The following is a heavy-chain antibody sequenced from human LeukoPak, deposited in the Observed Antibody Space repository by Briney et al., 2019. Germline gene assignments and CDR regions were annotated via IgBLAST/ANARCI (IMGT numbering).Heavy chain of an antibody. V-gene: IGHV3-21*01. CDR1: GFTFSSYS. CDR2: ISSSSSYI. D-gene: IGHD3-10*01. Sequence: AGGSLRLSCAASGFTFSSYSMNWVRQAPGKGLEWVSSISSSSSYIYYADSVKGRFTISRDNAKNSLYLQMNSLRAEDTAVYYCARAPPPFMVRGVIDWGGYYYYGMDVWGKGTTVTVSS. CDR3: ARAPPPFMVRGVIDWGGYYYYGMDV. J-gene: IGHJ6*04.